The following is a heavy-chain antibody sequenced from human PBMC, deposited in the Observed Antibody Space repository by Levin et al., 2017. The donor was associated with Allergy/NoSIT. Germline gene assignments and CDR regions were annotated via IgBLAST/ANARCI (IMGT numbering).Heavy chain of an antibody. CDR1: GFTVSGNY. Sequence: GGSLRLSCVASGFTVSGNYMSWVRQAPGKGLEWVSVIYSAGSTYYADSVKGRFTISRDNSKNTLWLQMNSLRAEDTAVYYCAREDCNTTSCSHYWGQGTLVTVSS. V-gene: IGHV3-53*01. CDR3: AREDCNTTSCSHY. D-gene: IGHD2-2*01. J-gene: IGHJ4*02. CDR2: IYSAGST.